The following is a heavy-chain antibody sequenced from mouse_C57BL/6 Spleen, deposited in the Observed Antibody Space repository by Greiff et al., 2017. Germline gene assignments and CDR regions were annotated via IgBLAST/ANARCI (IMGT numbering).Heavy chain of an antibody. D-gene: IGHD2-1*01. CDR3: ARCYYGNYDYAMDY. CDR2: IYPGSGST. CDR1: GYTFTSYW. J-gene: IGHJ4*01. Sequence: QVPLQQPGAELVKPGASVKMSCKASGYTFTSYWITWVKQRPGQGLEWIGDIYPGSGSTNYNEKFKSKATLTVDTSSSTAYMQLSSLTSEDSAVYYCARCYYGNYDYAMDYWGQGTSVTVSS. V-gene: IGHV1-55*01.